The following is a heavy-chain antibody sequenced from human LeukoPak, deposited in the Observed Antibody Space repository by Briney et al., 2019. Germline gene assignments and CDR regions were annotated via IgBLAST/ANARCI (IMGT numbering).Heavy chain of an antibody. J-gene: IGHJ3*02. Sequence: SETLSLTCTVSGGSISSGGYYWSWIRQHPGKGLEWIGYIYYSGSTYYNPSLKSRVTISVDTSKNQFSLKLSSVTAADTAVYYCARDPGYRLGGVNRAFDIWGQGTMVTVSS. CDR1: GGSISSGGYY. V-gene: IGHV4-31*03. CDR3: ARDPGYRLGGVNRAFDI. CDR2: IYYSGST. D-gene: IGHD3-16*01.